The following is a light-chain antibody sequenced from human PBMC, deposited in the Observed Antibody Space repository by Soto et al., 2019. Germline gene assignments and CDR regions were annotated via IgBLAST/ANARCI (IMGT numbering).Light chain of an antibody. CDR1: TGAVTSGHY. V-gene: IGLV7-46*01. Sequence: QTVVTQEPSLTVSPGGTVTLTCGSSTGAVTSGHYPYWFQQKPGQAPRTLIYDTSNKHSWTPARFSGSLLGGKAALTLSGXQPEDEAEYYCLLSYSGARVVFGGGTKLTVL. CDR2: DTS. CDR3: LLSYSGARVV. J-gene: IGLJ2*01.